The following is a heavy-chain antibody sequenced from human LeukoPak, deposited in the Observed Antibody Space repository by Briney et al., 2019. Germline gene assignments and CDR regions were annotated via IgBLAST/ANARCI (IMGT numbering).Heavy chain of an antibody. CDR3: ARRNHYFYYMDV. CDR1: GGSINSYY. J-gene: IGHJ6*03. CDR2: IFPSGSA. V-gene: IGHV4-4*09. Sequence: PSETLSLTCTVSGGSINSYYWSWIRQSPVKGLEWIRYIFPSGSAFYNPSLESRVTISLDTSENQFSLTLSSVTAADTAVYYCARRNHYFYYMDVWGKGTTVTVSS.